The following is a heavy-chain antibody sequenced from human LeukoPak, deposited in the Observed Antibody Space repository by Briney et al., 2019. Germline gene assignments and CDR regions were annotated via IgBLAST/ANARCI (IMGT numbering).Heavy chain of an antibody. J-gene: IGHJ4*02. CDR1: GFTFSSYS. CDR2: ISSSSSTI. D-gene: IGHD2-2*01. V-gene: IGHV3-48*04. CDR3: ARGIVVVPAAIGY. Sequence: PGGSLRLSCAASGFTFSSYSMNWVRQAPGKGLEWVSYISSSSSTIYYADSVKGRFTISRDNAKNSLYLQMNSLRAEDTAVYYCARGIVVVPAAIGYWGQGTLVTVSS.